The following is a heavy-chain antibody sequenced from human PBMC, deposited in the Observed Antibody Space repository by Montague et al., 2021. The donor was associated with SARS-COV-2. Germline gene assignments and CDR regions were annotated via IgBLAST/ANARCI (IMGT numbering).Heavy chain of an antibody. CDR3: ASGLGYGDYGDY. Sequence: SLRLSCAASGLTVNANFMTWVRQAPGKGLEWVSVIYAGGGTDYADSVKGRFTVSRDNSKNTLYLQMNSLRVDDTALYYCASGLGYGDYGDYWGQETLVTVSS. CDR1: GLTVNANF. CDR2: IYAGGGT. D-gene: IGHD4-17*01. J-gene: IGHJ4*02. V-gene: IGHV3-53*01.